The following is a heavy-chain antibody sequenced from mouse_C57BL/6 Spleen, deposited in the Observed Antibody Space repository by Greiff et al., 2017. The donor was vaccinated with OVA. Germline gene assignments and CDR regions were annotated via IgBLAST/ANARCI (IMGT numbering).Heavy chain of an antibody. CDR3: AREGGYDGFYYAMDY. CDR2: IHPNSGST. Sequence: QVQLQQPGAELVKPGASVKLSCKASGYTFTSYWMHWVKQRPGQGLEWIGMIHPNSGSTNYNEKFKSKATLTVDKSSSTAYMQLSSLTSEDSAVYYGAREGGYDGFYYAMDYWGKGTSVTVSS. J-gene: IGHJ4*01. CDR1: GYTFTSYW. V-gene: IGHV1-64*01. D-gene: IGHD2-3*01.